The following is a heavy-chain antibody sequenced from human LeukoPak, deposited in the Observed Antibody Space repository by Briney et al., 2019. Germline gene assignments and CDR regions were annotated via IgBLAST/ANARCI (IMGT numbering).Heavy chain of an antibody. CDR3: AKGPIRAAAGKFDY. CDR2: ISGNGGST. Sequence: QPGGSLRLSCAASGFTFSSYALTWVRQAPGKGLEWVSAISGNGGSTNYADSVKGRFTISRDNSKNTLYLQMNSLRAEDTAVYYCAKGPIRAAAGKFDYWGQGTLVTVSS. V-gene: IGHV3-23*01. CDR1: GFTFSSYA. J-gene: IGHJ4*02. D-gene: IGHD6-13*01.